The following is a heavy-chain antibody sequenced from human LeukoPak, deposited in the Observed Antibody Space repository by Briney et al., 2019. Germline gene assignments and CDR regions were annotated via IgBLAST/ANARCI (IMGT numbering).Heavy chain of an antibody. D-gene: IGHD5-18*01. CDR1: GFTFSTYG. Sequence: GGSLRLSCAASGFTFSTYGMHWVRQTPGKGLEWVAFIRYDGSEKYSTDSVKGRFTISRDNSKNTQYLRMNSLTAEDTAVYYCAKARSYHYFDYWGQGTLVTVSS. CDR2: IRYDGSEK. CDR3: AKARSYHYFDY. V-gene: IGHV3-30*02. J-gene: IGHJ4*02.